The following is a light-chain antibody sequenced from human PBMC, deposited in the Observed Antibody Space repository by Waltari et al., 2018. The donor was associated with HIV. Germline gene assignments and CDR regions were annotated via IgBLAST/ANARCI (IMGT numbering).Light chain of an antibody. J-gene: IGLJ2*01. CDR2: EVT. CDR1: SSDIGYSDY. CDR3: SSYTRRGTVV. V-gene: IGLV2-14*01. Sequence: QSALTQPASVSGSPGQSIVLPCTGSSSDIGYSDYVSWYQPYPGHAPKALIYEVTSRPSGTSSRFSASKSATTAFLAISKLQTDDEADYFCSSYTRRGTVVFGGGTRLTVL.